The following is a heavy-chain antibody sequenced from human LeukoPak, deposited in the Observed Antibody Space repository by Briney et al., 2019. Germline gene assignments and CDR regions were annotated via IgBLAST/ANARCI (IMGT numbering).Heavy chain of an antibody. J-gene: IGHJ5*02. V-gene: IGHV3-30*02. CDR1: GFTFSSYG. Sequence: GGSLRLSCAASGFTFSSYGMHWVRQAPGKGLEWVAFIRYDGSNKYYADSVKGRFTISRDNSKNTLYLQTNSLRAEDTAVYYCAKDRYDILTGYQAFDPWGRGTLVTVSS. CDR2: IRYDGSNK. D-gene: IGHD3-9*01. CDR3: AKDRYDILTGYQAFDP.